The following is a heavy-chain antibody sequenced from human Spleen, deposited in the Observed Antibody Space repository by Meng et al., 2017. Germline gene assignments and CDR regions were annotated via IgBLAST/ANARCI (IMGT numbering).Heavy chain of an antibody. CDR3: AKDPATAIEGYFDY. D-gene: IGHD2-2*02. J-gene: IGHJ4*02. Sequence: GESLKISCAASGFTFSNYAMSWVRQAPGKGLEWVSVISGGGSSTYYADSVKGRFTISRDNSKNTLYLQMNSLRAEDTAVYHCAKDPATAIEGYFDYWGRGTLVTVSS. V-gene: IGHV3-23*01. CDR2: ISGGGSST. CDR1: GFTFSNYA.